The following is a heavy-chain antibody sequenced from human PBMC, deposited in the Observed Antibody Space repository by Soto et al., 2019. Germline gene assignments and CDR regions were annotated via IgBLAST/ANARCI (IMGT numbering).Heavy chain of an antibody. CDR2: MSFDGNSK. J-gene: IGHJ4*02. V-gene: IGHV3-30-3*01. D-gene: IGHD3-16*01. CDR3: TRGRSMRANDDVED. CDR1: GFAVSSYS. Sequence: QVQLVESGGGVVQPGTSLRLSCAASGFAVSSYSLHWVRQAPGKGLEWVAAMSFDGNSKYFADSVKGRFKSSRDTAKNTWAGEMESLGVEDSAREHCTRGRSMRANDDVEDWGQGTQVTVSS.